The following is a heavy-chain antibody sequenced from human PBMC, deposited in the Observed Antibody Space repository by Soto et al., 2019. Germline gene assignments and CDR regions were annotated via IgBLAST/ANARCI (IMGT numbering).Heavy chain of an antibody. CDR1: GGSISSGGYY. CDR3: ARDPYGAYAFDI. CDR2: IYYSGST. Sequence: SETLYLTCTVSGGSISSGGYYWSWIRQHPGKGLEWIGYIYYSGSTYYNPSLKSRVTISVDTSKNQFSLKLSSVTAADTAVYYCARDPYGAYAFDIWGQGTMVTVSS. J-gene: IGHJ3*02. D-gene: IGHD4-17*01. V-gene: IGHV4-31*03.